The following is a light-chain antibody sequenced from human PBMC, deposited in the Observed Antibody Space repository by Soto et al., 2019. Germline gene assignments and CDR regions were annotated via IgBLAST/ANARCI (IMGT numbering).Light chain of an antibody. V-gene: IGLV2-14*01. J-gene: IGLJ3*02. CDR1: MRDVGAYNL. CDR2: EVR. CDR3: SAYTARSPLV. Sequence: QSVLTQPASVSGSAGQSITISCSGTMRDVGAYNLVSWYQQHPGTAPKLIIYEVRNRPSGISSRFSGSRSGNTASLTISGLQPEDEGDYYCSAYTARSPLVLGGGTK.